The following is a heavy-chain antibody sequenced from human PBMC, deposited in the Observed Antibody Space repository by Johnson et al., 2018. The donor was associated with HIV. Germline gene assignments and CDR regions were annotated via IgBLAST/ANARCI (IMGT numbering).Heavy chain of an antibody. V-gene: IGHV3-30*04. CDR3: ARGPWAFDI. CDR2: ISYDGSNK. CDR1: GFTFNSYA. Sequence: QVQLVESGGGLVQPGGSLRLSCEASGFTFNSYALHWVRQAPGKGLEWVAIISYDGSNKYYADSVKGRFTISRDNSKNTLFLQMNSLRAGDTAVYYCARGPWAFDIWGQGTMVTVSS. J-gene: IGHJ3*02.